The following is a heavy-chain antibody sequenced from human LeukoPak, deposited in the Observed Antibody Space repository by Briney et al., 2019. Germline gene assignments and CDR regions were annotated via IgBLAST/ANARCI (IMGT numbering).Heavy chain of an antibody. J-gene: IGHJ4*02. V-gene: IGHV3-7*01. CDR1: GFTFGSYW. CDR2: IKQDGSEG. D-gene: IGHD3-22*01. CDR3: AKDGDYYDSSGYYSDY. Sequence: GGSLRLSCAASGFTFGSYWMSWVRQAPGKGLEWVANIKQDGSEGYYVDSVKGRFTISRDNAKNSLYLQMNSLRAGDTALYYCAKDGDYYDSSGYYSDYWGQGTLVTVSS.